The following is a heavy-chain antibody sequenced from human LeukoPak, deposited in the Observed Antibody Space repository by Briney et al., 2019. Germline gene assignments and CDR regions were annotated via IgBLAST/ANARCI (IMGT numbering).Heavy chain of an antibody. J-gene: IGHJ4*02. CDR1: GFTFTSYW. D-gene: IGHD5-18*01. CDR3: ARDRRDNYGYGY. CDR2: IKQDGSEK. Sequence: GGSLRLSCAASGFTFTSYWMSWVRQAPAQGLEWVANIKQDGSEKYYVDSVKGRFTTSRDNAKNSLYLQMNSLRAEDTAVYYCARDRRDNYGYGYWGQGTLVTVSS. V-gene: IGHV3-7*01.